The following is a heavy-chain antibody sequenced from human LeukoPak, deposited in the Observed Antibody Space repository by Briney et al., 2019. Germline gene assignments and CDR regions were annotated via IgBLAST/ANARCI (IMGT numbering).Heavy chain of an antibody. CDR2: IYYSGST. Sequence: PSETLSLTCTVSGGSISSSSYYWGWIRQPPGKGLEWIGSIYYSGSTYYNPSLKSRVTISVNTSKNQFSLKLSSVTAADTAVYYCARDGTLIPTEPSVAAYYYYGMDVWGQGTTVTVSS. V-gene: IGHV4-39*07. J-gene: IGHJ6*02. CDR3: ARDGTLIPTEPSVAAYYYYGMDV. CDR1: GGSISSSSYY. D-gene: IGHD6-19*01.